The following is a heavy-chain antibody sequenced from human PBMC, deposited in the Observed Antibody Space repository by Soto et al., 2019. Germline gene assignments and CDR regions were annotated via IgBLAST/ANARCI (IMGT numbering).Heavy chain of an antibody. CDR1: GFTFSTYA. Sequence: GGSLRLSCADSGFTFSTYAMSWVRQAPGKGLEWVSNIGSSAASANYIDSVKGRFTISRDNSKNTLYLQMNSLRAEDTAVYYCAKYQYSGGWHSDYWGQGTLVTVSS. V-gene: IGHV3-23*01. CDR2: IGSSAASA. J-gene: IGHJ4*02. CDR3: AKYQYSGGWHSDY. D-gene: IGHD6-19*01.